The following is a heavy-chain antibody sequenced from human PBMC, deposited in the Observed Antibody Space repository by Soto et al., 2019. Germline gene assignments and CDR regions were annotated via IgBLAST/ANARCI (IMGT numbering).Heavy chain of an antibody. Sequence: QVQLQESGPGLVKPSQTLSLTCTVSGGSISSGGYYWSWIRQHPGKGLEWIGSIYYSGSTYYNPSLKSRVTISVDTSKNQFSLKLSSVTAAVTAVYYCARTSYDSSGTAADPWGQGTLVTVSS. CDR3: ARTSYDSSGTAADP. J-gene: IGHJ5*02. V-gene: IGHV4-31*03. CDR2: IYYSGST. CDR1: GGSISSGGYY. D-gene: IGHD3-22*01.